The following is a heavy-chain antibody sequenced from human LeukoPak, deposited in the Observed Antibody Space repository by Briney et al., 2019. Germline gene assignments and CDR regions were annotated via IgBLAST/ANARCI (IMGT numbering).Heavy chain of an antibody. J-gene: IGHJ6*03. V-gene: IGHV3-74*01. D-gene: IGHD2-15*01. CDR3: ARAGYGVTLMDV. CDR2: INSDRSST. Sequence: GGSLRLSCAASGFTFSSYWMHWVRQAPGKGLVWVSRINSDRSSTSYADSVKGRFTISRDNAKNTLYLQMNSLRAEDTAVYYCARAGYGVTLMDVWGKGTTVTVSS. CDR1: GFTFSSYW.